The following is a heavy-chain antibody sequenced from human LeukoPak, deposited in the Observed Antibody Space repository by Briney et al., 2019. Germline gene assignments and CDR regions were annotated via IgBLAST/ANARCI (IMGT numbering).Heavy chain of an antibody. CDR3: AKDWYYYDSSGYNDAFDI. CDR2: ISYDGSNK. J-gene: IGHJ3*02. CDR1: GLTFSSYG. V-gene: IGHV3-30*18. Sequence: GGSLRLSCAASGLTFSSYGMHWVRQAPGKGLEWVAVISYDGSNKYYADSVKGRFTISRDNSKNTLYLQMNSLRAEDTAVYYCAKDWYYYDSSGYNDAFDIWGQGTMVTVSS. D-gene: IGHD3-22*01.